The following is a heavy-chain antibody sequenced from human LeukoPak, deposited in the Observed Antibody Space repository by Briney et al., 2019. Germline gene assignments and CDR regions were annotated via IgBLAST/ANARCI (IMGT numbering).Heavy chain of an antibody. CDR1: GYTFSTHW. V-gene: IGHV1-46*01. D-gene: IGHD1-26*01. CDR2: INPSGGFT. CDR3: ARDQSGEWELLSGWWFDP. J-gene: IGHJ5*02. Sequence: ASVKVSCKASGYTFSTHWMHWVRQAPGQGLEWMGIINPSGGFTSYAQKFQGRVTVTRDMSTSTVYMELSNLRSEDTAVYYCARDQSGEWELLSGWWFDPWGQGTLVTVSS.